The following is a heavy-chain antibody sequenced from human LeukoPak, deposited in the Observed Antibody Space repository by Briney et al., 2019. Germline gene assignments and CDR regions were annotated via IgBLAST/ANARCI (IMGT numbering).Heavy chain of an antibody. CDR2: ISSTGGTI. CDR3: ARLCSRAKRNQINDY. CDR1: GFTFSSNS. V-gene: IGHV3-48*04. Sequence: PGGSLRLSCAASGFTFSSNSMNWVRQAPGKGLEWVSYISSTGGTIYYADSMKGRFTISRDNAKNSLYLQMNSLRVEDTAVYYCARLCSRAKRNQINDYWGQGTLVTVSS. J-gene: IGHJ4*02. D-gene: IGHD2-15*01.